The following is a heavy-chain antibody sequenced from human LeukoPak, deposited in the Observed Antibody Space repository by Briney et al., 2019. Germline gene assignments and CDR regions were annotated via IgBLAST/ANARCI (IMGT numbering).Heavy chain of an antibody. CDR3: ARDRGRYYDSRGFYWGYYFDS. CDR1: GFTFSTYA. J-gene: IGHJ4*02. CDR2: ISGSGDST. Sequence: GGSLRLSCAASGFTFSTYAVNWVRQAPGKGLEWVSAISGSGDSTYYEDSVKGRFTISRDNSKDTLYLQMSSVRDDATAVYYCARDRGRYYDSRGFYWGYYFDSWGQGILVTVST. D-gene: IGHD3-22*01. V-gene: IGHV3-23*01.